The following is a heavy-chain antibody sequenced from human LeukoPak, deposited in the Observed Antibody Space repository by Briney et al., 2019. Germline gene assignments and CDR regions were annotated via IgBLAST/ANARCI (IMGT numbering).Heavy chain of an antibody. CDR2: IGAYNGNR. CDR1: GYAFTRYG. CDR3: ARDGGGDSRGYFDC. D-gene: IGHD2-21*02. J-gene: IGHJ4*02. V-gene: IGHV1-18*01. Sequence: ASVKVSCKASGYAFTRYGISWVRQAPGQGLEWMGWIGAYNGNRNSAQKFQGRVTMTTDTSTSTVYMELRSLRSDDTAVYYCARDGGGDSRGYFDCWGQGTLVTVSS.